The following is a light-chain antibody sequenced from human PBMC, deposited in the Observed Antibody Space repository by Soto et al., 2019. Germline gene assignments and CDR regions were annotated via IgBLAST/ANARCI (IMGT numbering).Light chain of an antibody. CDR3: HHYGSSGT. CDR1: QSVSNNY. CDR2: GAS. V-gene: IGKV3-20*01. Sequence: EIVLPQSPGTLSLSPGERATLSCRASQSVSNNYLAWYQQKPGQAPRLLIYGASNSATGLPDRFSVSGSGTDFALTISRLWNEDFVVYYWHHYGSSGTCGQXTKVEIK. J-gene: IGKJ1*01.